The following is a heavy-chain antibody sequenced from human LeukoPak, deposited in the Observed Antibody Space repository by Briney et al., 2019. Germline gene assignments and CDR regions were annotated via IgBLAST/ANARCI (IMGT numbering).Heavy chain of an antibody. CDR2: TYYRSKWYN. Sequence: SQTLSLTCAISGDSVSSNSAAWNWIRQSPSRGLEWLGRTYYRSKWYNDYAVSVKSRITINPDTSKNQFSLQLNSVTPEDTAVYYCARDAGSRITGTPSHRVNSPNWFDPWGQGTLVTVSS. CDR3: ARDAGSRITGTPSHRVNSPNWFDP. CDR1: GDSVSSNSAA. V-gene: IGHV6-1*01. D-gene: IGHD1-20*01. J-gene: IGHJ5*02.